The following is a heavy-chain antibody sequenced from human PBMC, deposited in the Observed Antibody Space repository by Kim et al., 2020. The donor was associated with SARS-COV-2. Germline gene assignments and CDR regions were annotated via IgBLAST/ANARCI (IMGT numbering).Heavy chain of an antibody. V-gene: IGHV1-18*01. J-gene: IGHJ4*02. Sequence: ASVKVSCKASGYIFNVFYVNWVRQAPGQGLEWMGLVSSYTGDTNYAQKFQARVTMTSDTSTRTVYMELRNLTSDDTAVYYCARGGSHASNWYFEHWGQGT. CDR2: VSSYTGDT. D-gene: IGHD1-1*01. CDR1: GYIFNVFY. CDR3: ARGGSHASNWYFEH.